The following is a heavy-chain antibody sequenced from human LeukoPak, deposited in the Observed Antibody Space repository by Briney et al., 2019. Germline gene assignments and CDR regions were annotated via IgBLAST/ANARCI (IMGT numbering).Heavy chain of an antibody. CDR1: GGSISSITYY. CDR2: MYYSGTT. Sequence: SETLSLTCKVSGGSISSITYYWGWIRQPPGKGPEWIGSMYYSGTTSYNPSLKSRVTISLDTSRTQDSLNVSSVTAADTAVYFCATGTGMTPRPVDYWGQGTLVTVSS. CDR3: ATGTGMTPRPVDY. D-gene: IGHD6-6*01. V-gene: IGHV4-39*07. J-gene: IGHJ4*01.